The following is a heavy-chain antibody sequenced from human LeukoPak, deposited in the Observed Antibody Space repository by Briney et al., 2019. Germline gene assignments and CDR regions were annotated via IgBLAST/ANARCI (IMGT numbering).Heavy chain of an antibody. CDR3: ARDRGGFGDPNYYYYGMDL. Sequence: SVKVSCKASGGTFSSYAISWGRQAPGQGLEWMGRIIPILGIANYAQKFQGRVTITADKSTSTAYMELSSLRSEDTAVYYCARDRGGFGDPNYYYYGMDLWGQGTTVTVSS. J-gene: IGHJ6*02. D-gene: IGHD3-10*01. CDR2: IIPILGIA. CDR1: GGTFSSYA. V-gene: IGHV1-69*04.